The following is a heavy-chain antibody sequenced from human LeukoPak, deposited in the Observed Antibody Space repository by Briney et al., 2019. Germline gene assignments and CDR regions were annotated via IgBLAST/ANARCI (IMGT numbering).Heavy chain of an antibody. CDR3: AKAAGTGLGAFDI. J-gene: IGHJ3*02. CDR1: GFTFDDYA. Sequence: GGSLRLSCAASGFTFDDYAMHWVRQAPGKGLEWAPGISWNSGSIGYADSVKGRFTISRDNAKNSQYLQMNSLRAEDMALYYCAKAAGTGLGAFDIWGQGTMVTVSS. V-gene: IGHV3-9*03. D-gene: IGHD6-13*01. CDR2: ISWNSGSI.